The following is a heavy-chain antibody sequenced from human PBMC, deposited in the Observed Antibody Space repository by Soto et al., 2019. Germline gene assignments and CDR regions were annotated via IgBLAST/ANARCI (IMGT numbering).Heavy chain of an antibody. V-gene: IGHV3-21*01. CDR1: GFTFSSYS. CDR2: ISSSSSYI. CDR3: ARQIAVAGLWFDP. J-gene: IGHJ5*02. Sequence: GGSLRLSCAASGFTFSSYSMNWVRQAPGKGLEWVSSISSSSSYIYYADSVKGRFTISRDNAKNSLYLQMNSLRAEDTAVYYCARQIAVAGLWFDPWGQGTLVTVSS. D-gene: IGHD6-19*01.